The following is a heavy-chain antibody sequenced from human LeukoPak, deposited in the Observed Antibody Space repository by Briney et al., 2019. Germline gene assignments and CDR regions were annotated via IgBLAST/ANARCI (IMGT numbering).Heavy chain of an antibody. CDR3: AREWGYCSGGSCYSWFDP. CDR2: IHHSGST. CDR1: GASINDYY. D-gene: IGHD2-15*01. J-gene: IGHJ5*02. Sequence: SETLSLTCTVSGASINDYYWTWIRQSPGKGLEWIVNIHHSGSTDYSPSLKSRLTTSVDTSRNQFSLKLNSVTAADTAVYYCAREWGYCSGGSCYSWFDPWGQGTLVTVSS. V-gene: IGHV4-59*01.